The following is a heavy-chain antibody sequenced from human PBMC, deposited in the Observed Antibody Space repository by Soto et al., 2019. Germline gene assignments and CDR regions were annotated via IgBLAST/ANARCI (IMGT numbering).Heavy chain of an antibody. CDR3: ARLSGSYPNDAFDI. J-gene: IGHJ3*02. Sequence: EVQLVETGGGLIQPGGSLRLSCAASGFTVSSNYMSWVRQAPGKGLEWVSVIYSGGSTYYADSVKGRFTISRDNSKNTLYLQMHSLRAEDTAVYYCARLSGSYPNDAFDIWGQGTMVTVSS. CDR2: IYSGGST. V-gene: IGHV3-53*02. CDR1: GFTVSSNY. D-gene: IGHD1-26*01.